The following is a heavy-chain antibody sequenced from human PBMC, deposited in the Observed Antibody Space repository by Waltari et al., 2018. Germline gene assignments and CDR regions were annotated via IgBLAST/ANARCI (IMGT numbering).Heavy chain of an antibody. CDR1: GFTFSSYA. CDR2: ISGSGGST. Sequence: AASGFTFSSYAMSWVRQAPGKGLEWVSAISGSGGSTYYADSVKGLFTISRDNSKNTLYLQMNSLRAEDTAVYYCAKDLRGYSCYDNDYMDVWGKGTTVTVSS. V-gene: IGHV3-23*01. CDR3: AKDLRGYSCYDNDYMDV. J-gene: IGHJ6*03. D-gene: IGHD5-12*01.